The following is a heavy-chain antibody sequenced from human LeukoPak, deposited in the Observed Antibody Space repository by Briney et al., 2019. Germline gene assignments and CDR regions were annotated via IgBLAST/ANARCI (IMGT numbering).Heavy chain of an antibody. V-gene: IGHV4-30-2*01. CDR3: ARGPRTGTTGLRCFDI. Sequence: SETLSLTCAVSGGSISSGGYSWSWIRQPPGKGLEWIGYIYHSGSTYYNPSLKGRVTISVDRSKNQFSLKLSSVTAADTAVYYCARGPRTGTTGLRCFDIWGQGTMVTVSS. CDR1: GGSISSGGYS. CDR2: IYHSGST. D-gene: IGHD1-1*01. J-gene: IGHJ3*02.